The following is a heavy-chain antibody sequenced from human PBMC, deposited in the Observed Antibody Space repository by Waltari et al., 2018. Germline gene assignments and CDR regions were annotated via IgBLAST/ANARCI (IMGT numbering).Heavy chain of an antibody. CDR3: ARDHGYSSDY. CDR2: IYHSGST. J-gene: IGHJ4*02. D-gene: IGHD6-13*01. Sequence: QEQLQESGPGLVKPSETLSLTCTVSGYSISSGYYWGWIRQPPGKGLEWIGSIYHSGSTYYNPSLKSRVTISVDTSKNQFSLKLSSVTAADTAVYYCARDHGYSSDYWGQGTLVTVSS. V-gene: IGHV4-38-2*02. CDR1: GYSISSGYY.